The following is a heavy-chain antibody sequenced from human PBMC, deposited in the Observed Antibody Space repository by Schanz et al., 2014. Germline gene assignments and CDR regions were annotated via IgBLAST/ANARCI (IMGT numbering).Heavy chain of an antibody. Sequence: EVQLLESGGGLVQPGGSLRLSCAASGITFSGYSMNWVRQAPGKGLEWVSYISGSSSTKYYADSVKGRFTISRDNGKKSLYLQMNGLRAEDTAVFYCARDGAELYYFDDWGQGTLVTVSS. D-gene: IGHD1-1*01. CDR3: ARDGAELYYFDD. V-gene: IGHV3-48*01. CDR1: GITFSGYS. CDR2: ISGSSSTK. J-gene: IGHJ4*02.